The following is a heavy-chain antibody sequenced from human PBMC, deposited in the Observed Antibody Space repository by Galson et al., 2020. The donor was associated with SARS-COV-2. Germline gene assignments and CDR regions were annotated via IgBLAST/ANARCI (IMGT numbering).Heavy chain of an antibody. J-gene: IGHJ4*02. CDR2: MYISGST. D-gene: IGHD1-7*01. Sequence: ETSETLSLTCTVSGDSISNNYWNWIRQPAGKGLEWIGRMYISGSTNYNPSLRSRVTMSLDTSKNQFSLKLNSVTAADTAVYYCARDENYGLCDCWGQGTLVTVSS. CDR3: ARDENYGLCDC. V-gene: IGHV4-4*07. CDR1: GDSISNNY.